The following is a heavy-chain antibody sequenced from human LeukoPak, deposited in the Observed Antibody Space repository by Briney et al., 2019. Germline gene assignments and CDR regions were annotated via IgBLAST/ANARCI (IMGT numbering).Heavy chain of an antibody. V-gene: IGHV3-21*01. Sequence: PGGSLRLSCAASGFTSSSYSMNWVRQAPGKGLEWVSSISSSSSYIYYADSVKGRFTISRDNAKNSLYLQMNSLRAEDTAVYYCARDLTYYYDSSGYSVIDYWGQGTLVTVSS. CDR2: ISSSSSYI. D-gene: IGHD3-22*01. CDR1: GFTSSSYS. CDR3: ARDLTYYYDSSGYSVIDY. J-gene: IGHJ4*02.